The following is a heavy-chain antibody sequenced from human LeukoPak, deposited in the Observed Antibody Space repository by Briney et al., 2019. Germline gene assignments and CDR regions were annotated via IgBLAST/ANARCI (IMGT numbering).Heavy chain of an antibody. D-gene: IGHD2-15*01. CDR3: ARAVAADTEIDY. CDR1: GYTFTGYY. CDR2: INPNSGGT. J-gene: IGHJ4*02. Sequence: ASVKVSCKASGYTFTGYYMHWMRQAPGQGLEWMGWINPNSGGTNYAQKLQGRVTMTRDTSISTAYIELSRLRSDDTAVYYCARAVAADTEIDYWGQGTLVTVSS. V-gene: IGHV1-2*02.